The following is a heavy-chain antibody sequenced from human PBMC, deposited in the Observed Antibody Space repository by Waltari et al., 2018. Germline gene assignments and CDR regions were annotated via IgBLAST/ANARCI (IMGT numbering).Heavy chain of an antibody. Sequence: QVQLQESGPGLVKPSATLSLTCAVSGYSISSGYYWGWIRQPPGKGLEWIGSIYHSGSTDYNPSLTLLVTLSVDTSKTQFYLKLSSLTAADTAVYYCARDQESGGDYVDSWGQGTLVTVSS. CDR3: ARDQESGGDYVDS. CDR2: IYHSGST. CDR1: GYSISSGYY. J-gene: IGHJ4*02. V-gene: IGHV4-38-2*02. D-gene: IGHD3-10*01.